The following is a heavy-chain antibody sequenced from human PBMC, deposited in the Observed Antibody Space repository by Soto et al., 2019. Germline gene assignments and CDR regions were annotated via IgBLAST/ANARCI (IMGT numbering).Heavy chain of an antibody. CDR1: GFSFSNAW. D-gene: IGHD2-15*01. Sequence: EVQLVESGGGLVKPGGSLRLSCAASGFSFSNAWMSWVRQAPGKGLEWVGRIKSKIDGGTTDYAAPVKSRFSISRDDSKDTLFLQMNSLKTEDTAVYYCTTGEGHCSNDRCYFTYNYYGMDVWGQGTTVTVSS. CDR3: TTGEGHCSNDRCYFTYNYYGMDV. J-gene: IGHJ6*02. CDR2: IKSKIDGGTT. V-gene: IGHV3-15*01.